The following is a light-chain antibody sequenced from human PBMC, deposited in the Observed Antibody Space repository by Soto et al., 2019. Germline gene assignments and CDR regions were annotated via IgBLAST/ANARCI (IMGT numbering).Light chain of an antibody. J-gene: IGKJ4*01. CDR2: GAS. V-gene: IGKV3-20*01. CDR1: QSLSSSY. Sequence: EIVLTQSPDTLSFSPGDRATLSCRASQSLSSSYLAWYQQKPGQAPRLLIYGASSRATGIPDRFSGSGSGTDFTLTINRLEPEDFAVYYCQQYGSSPALTFGGGTKVEIE. CDR3: QQYGSSPALT.